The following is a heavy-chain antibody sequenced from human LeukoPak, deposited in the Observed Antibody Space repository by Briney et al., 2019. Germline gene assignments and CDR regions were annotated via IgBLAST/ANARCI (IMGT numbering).Heavy chain of an antibody. CDR1: GYTFSNYG. CDR3: ARDLWSVYSPHDAFDI. D-gene: IGHD3/OR15-3a*01. Sequence: ASVKVSCKASGYTFSNYGVTWVRQAPGQGLEWMGWITPYNGNTKYAQKVQGRVTMTIDTSTSTAYMELRSLRSDDTAVYYCARDLWSVYSPHDAFDIWGQGTMVTIS. J-gene: IGHJ3*02. CDR2: ITPYNGNT. V-gene: IGHV1-18*01.